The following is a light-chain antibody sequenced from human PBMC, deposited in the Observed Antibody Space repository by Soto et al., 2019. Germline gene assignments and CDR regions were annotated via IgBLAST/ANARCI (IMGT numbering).Light chain of an antibody. CDR2: AAS. CDR3: QQYYSYPPT. CDR1: QGISSY. V-gene: IGKV1-8*01. J-gene: IGKJ3*01. Sequence: AIRMTQSPCSLSASTVDRVTITCRASQGISSYLAWYQQKPGKAPKLLIYAASTLQSGVPSRFSGSGSGTDFTLTISCLQSEDFASYYCQQYYSYPPTFGPGTKVDIK.